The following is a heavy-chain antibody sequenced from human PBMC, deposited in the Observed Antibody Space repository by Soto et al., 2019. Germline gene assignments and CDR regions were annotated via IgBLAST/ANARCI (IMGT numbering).Heavy chain of an antibody. CDR2: ISAYNGNT. Sequence: GASVKVSCKASGYTFTSYGISWVRQAPGQGLEWMGWISAYNGNTRYAQKFQGRVTMTRDTSTSTAYMDLRSLRSDDTAVYYCARDPFYDFWSGYYTGGAYYYYYGMDVWGQGTTVTVPS. V-gene: IGHV1-18*01. CDR3: ARDPFYDFWSGYYTGGAYYYYYGMDV. CDR1: GYTFTSYG. D-gene: IGHD3-3*01. J-gene: IGHJ6*02.